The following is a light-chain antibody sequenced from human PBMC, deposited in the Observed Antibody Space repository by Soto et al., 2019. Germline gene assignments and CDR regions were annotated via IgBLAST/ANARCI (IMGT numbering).Light chain of an antibody. CDR2: DAS. CDR1: QSISSW. V-gene: IGKV1-5*01. J-gene: IGKJ2*01. CDR3: QQYNSYEYT. Sequence: DIQMTQSPSTLSASVGDRVTITCRASQSISSWLAWYQQKPGKALKLLIYDASSLESGVPSRFSDSGSGTEFTLTISSLQPHDFATYYCQQYNSYEYTFGQGTKLEIK.